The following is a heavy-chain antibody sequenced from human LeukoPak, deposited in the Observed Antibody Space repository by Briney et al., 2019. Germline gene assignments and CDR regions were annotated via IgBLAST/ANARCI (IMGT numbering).Heavy chain of an antibody. CDR1: GGSISSGSYY. D-gene: IGHD6-19*01. CDR2: IYYSGST. Sequence: SETLSLTCAVSGGSISSGSYYWGWLRQPPGKGLEWFGIIYYSGSTYYNPSLKRRVTISVHTSKKQFSLKLCSVTAAATAGYYCGRQGYSSGWVDYWGQGTLVTVSS. J-gene: IGHJ4*02. V-gene: IGHV4-39*07. CDR3: GRQGYSSGWVDY.